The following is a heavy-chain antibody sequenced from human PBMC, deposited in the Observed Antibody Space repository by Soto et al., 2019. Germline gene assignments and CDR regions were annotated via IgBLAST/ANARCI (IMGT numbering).Heavy chain of an antibody. V-gene: IGHV4-31*03. D-gene: IGHD4-17*01. CDR2: IYYSGST. J-gene: IGHJ4*02. Sequence: NPSETLSLTCTVSGGSISSGGYYWSWIRQHPGKGLEWIGYIYYSGSTYYNPSLKSRVTISVDTSKNQFSLKLSSVTAADTAVYYCARDNRPTTTVTSFRYFDYWGQGTLVTVSS. CDR1: GGSISSGGYY. CDR3: ARDNRPTTTVTSFRYFDY.